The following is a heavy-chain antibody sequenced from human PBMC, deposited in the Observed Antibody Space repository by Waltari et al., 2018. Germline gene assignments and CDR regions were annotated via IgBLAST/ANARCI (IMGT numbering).Heavy chain of an antibody. CDR1: GYTFTSYY. V-gene: IGHV1-46*01. Sequence: QVQLVQSGAEVKKPGASVKVSCKASGYTFTSYYMHWVRQAPGQGLEWMGIINPSGGSTSYAQKFQGRVTMTRDTSTSTVYMELSSLRSEDTAVYYCARAFSPTVTTTGAFDIWGQGTMVTVSS. D-gene: IGHD4-17*01. J-gene: IGHJ3*02. CDR3: ARAFSPTVTTTGAFDI. CDR2: INPSGGST.